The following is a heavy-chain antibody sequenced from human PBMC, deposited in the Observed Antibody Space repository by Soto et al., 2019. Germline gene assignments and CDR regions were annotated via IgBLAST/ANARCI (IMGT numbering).Heavy chain of an antibody. V-gene: IGHV5-51*01. CDR2: IDPSDSDT. J-gene: IGHJ6*02. CDR1: GYSFTIYW. D-gene: IGHD3-3*01. Sequence: PGESLKISCKGSGYSFTIYWISWVRQMPGKGLEWMGRIDPSDSDTRYSPSFQGQVTISADKSISTAYLQWSSLKASDTAMYYCARHSPRALEWLPMDYYGMDVWGQGTTVTVSS. CDR3: ARHSPRALEWLPMDYYGMDV.